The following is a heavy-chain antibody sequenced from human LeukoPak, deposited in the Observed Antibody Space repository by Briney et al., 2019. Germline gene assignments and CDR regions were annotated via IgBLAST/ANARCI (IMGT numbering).Heavy chain of an antibody. CDR1: GFSFTDAW. D-gene: IGHD6-19*01. Sequence: TGGSLRLSCVGSGFSFTDAWMSWVRQIPGKGLEWVGRIESKTDGETTDYATPVKDRFIISRDDSTNTLYLQMNSLKSEDTAVYYCTTFSGGYMNFDIWGQGTMVTVSS. CDR2: IESKTDGETT. J-gene: IGHJ3*02. V-gene: IGHV3-15*04. CDR3: TTFSGGYMNFDI.